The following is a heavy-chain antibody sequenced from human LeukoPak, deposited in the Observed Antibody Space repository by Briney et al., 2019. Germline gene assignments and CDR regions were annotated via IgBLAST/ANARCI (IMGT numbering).Heavy chain of an antibody. CDR2: ITGSGDST. V-gene: IGHV3-23*01. CDR3: AKDRRITMM. Sequence: GGSLRLSCAASGFTFGSYGMSWVRQAPGKGLEWVSGITGSGDSTYYADSVKGRFTVSRDNSKNTLYLQMISLRAEDTAVNYCAKDRRITMMGGQGTMVTVSS. D-gene: IGHD3-22*01. CDR1: GFTFGSYG. J-gene: IGHJ3*01.